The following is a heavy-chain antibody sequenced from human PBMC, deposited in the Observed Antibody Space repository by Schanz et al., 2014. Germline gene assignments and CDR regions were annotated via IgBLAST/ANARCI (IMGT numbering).Heavy chain of an antibody. D-gene: IGHD2-15*01. CDR3: ARDPGGTKTHGL. CDR2: ISSSSSTI. J-gene: IGHJ4*02. Sequence: EVQLVESGGGLVQPGGSLRLSCAASGFTFRTYLMNWVRQAPGKGLEWVSFISSSSSTIYYADSVKGRFIISRDNSKNTVYLQMNSLRAEDTAVYYCARDPGGTKTHGLWGQGTLVTVSS. V-gene: IGHV3-48*01. CDR1: GFTFRTYL.